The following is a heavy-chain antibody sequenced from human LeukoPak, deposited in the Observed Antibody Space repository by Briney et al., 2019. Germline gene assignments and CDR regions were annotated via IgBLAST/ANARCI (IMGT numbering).Heavy chain of an antibody. J-gene: IGHJ5*02. D-gene: IGHD2-15*01. V-gene: IGHV4-4*07. CDR3: ARPLSLGYCSGGSCYGRGAWFDR. Sequence: SETLSLTCTVSGGSISNYYWSWIRQPAGKGLEWIGRIYTSGSTDYSPSLKSRVTMSVDTSKNQFSLNLYSVIAADTAVYYCARPLSLGYCSGGSCYGRGAWFDRWGQGTLVTVSS. CDR1: GGSISNYY. CDR2: IYTSGST.